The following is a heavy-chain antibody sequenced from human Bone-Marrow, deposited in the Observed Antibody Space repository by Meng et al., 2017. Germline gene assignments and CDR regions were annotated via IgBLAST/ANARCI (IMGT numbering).Heavy chain of an antibody. Sequence: QVQLVESGGGLFKPGGSLRLSCAASGFTFSDYYMSWIRKAPGKGLEWVSYISSSGSTIYYADSVKGRFTISRDNAKNSLYLQMNSLRAEDTAVYYCGGRSSSWYPFDYWGQGTLVTVSS. CDR3: GGRSSSWYPFDY. CDR2: ISSSGSTI. J-gene: IGHJ4*02. D-gene: IGHD6-13*01. V-gene: IGHV3-11*01. CDR1: GFTFSDYY.